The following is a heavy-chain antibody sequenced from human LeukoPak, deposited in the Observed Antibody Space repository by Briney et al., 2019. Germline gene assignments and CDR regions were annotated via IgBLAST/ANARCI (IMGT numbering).Heavy chain of an antibody. D-gene: IGHD3-22*01. CDR2: ISAYNGNT. V-gene: IGHV1-18*01. CDR1: GYTFTSYG. CDR3: ARATGYYYDSSGYTDY. J-gene: IGHJ4*02. Sequence: ASVKVSCKASGYTFTSYGISWVRQAPGQGLEWMGWISAYNGNTNYAQKLQGRVTMTTDTSTSTAYMELRSLRSDDTAVYYCARATGYYYDSSGYTDYWGQGTLVTVSS.